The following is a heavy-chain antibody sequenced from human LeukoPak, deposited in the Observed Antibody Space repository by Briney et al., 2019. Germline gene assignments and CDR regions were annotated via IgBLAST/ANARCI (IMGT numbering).Heavy chain of an antibody. D-gene: IGHD6-19*01. Sequence: ASVKVSCKASGYTFTSYYIHWVRQAPGQGLEWMGIINPSADSTNYAQKFQGRVTMTRDMSTSTVYMDLSSLTSEDTAVYDCARGHPSATGYSSGWYFHYWGQGTLVTVSS. CDR1: GYTFTSYY. CDR3: ARGHPSATGYSSGWYFHY. J-gene: IGHJ4*02. V-gene: IGHV1-46*01. CDR2: INPSADST.